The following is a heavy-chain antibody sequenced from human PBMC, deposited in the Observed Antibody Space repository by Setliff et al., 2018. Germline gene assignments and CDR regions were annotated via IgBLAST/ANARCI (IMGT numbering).Heavy chain of an antibody. Sequence: ASVKVSCKASGYTFTGYYMHWVRQAPGQGLEWMGWINPNSGGTSYAQKFQGRVTMTRDTSISTAYMELSRLRSDDTAVYYCARDHGSIVGARHGPHDAFDIWGQGTMVT. J-gene: IGHJ3*02. CDR2: INPNSGGT. CDR3: ARDHGSIVGARHGPHDAFDI. V-gene: IGHV1-2*02. CDR1: GYTFTGYY. D-gene: IGHD1-26*01.